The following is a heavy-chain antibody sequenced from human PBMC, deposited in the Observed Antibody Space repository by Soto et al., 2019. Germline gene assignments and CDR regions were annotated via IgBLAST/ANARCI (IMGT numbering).Heavy chain of an antibody. CDR2: MNPNSGNT. J-gene: IGHJ6*02. D-gene: IGHD6-13*01. V-gene: IGHV1-8*01. CDR1: GYTFTSYD. CDR3: ARTARWEAAASMDV. Sequence: QVQLVQSGAEVKKPGASVKVSCKASGYTFTSYDINWVRQATGQGLEWMGWMNPNSGNTGYAQKFQGRVTMTRNTSISTAYMELSSLRSEDPAVYYCARTARWEAAASMDVWGQGTTVTVSS.